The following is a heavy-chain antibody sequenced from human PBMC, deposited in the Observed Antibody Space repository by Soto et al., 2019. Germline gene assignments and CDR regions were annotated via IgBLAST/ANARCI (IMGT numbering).Heavy chain of an antibody. D-gene: IGHD3-10*01. CDR2: IYSGGYT. CDR3: ARPPGGGVY. V-gene: IGHV3-53*01. Sequence: EVQLVESGGGLIQPGGSLRLSCAVSGFTVSNNYMSWVRQAPGKGLEGVSVIYSGGYTAYGDSVKGRFTISRDNSKNTLRQKKNSQRAAGGAVYYCARPPGGGVYWGQGTLVTVSS. CDR1: GFTVSNNY. J-gene: IGHJ4*02.